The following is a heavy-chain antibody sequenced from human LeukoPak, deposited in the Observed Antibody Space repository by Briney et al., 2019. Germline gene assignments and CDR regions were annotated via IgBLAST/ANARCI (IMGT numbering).Heavy chain of an antibody. V-gene: IGHV3-23*01. CDR2: ISGSGGST. J-gene: IGHJ6*02. CDR1: GFTFSSYA. CDR3: ARAAGRYYYYYGMDV. Sequence: GGSLRLSCAASGFTFSSYAMSWVRQAPGKGLEWVSAISGSGGSTYYADSVKGRFTISRDNSKNTLYLQMNSLRAEGTAVYYCARAAGRYYYYYGMDVWGQGTTVTVSS.